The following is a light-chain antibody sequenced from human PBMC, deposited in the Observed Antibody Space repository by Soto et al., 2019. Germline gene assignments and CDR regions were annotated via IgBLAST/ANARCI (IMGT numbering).Light chain of an antibody. CDR1: QSLLSSNGNTF. Sequence: VLIKFPLSCPVTLDQRPPISCGFSQSLLSSNGNTFWNWFQQRPGQSPRRLIYKVSNRDSGVPDRFNGSGSGTDFTLKISRVEAEDVGVYYCMQGSHWPPWTFGQGTKVEIK. V-gene: IGKV2-30*01. J-gene: IGKJ1*01. CDR2: KVS. CDR3: MQGSHWPPWT.